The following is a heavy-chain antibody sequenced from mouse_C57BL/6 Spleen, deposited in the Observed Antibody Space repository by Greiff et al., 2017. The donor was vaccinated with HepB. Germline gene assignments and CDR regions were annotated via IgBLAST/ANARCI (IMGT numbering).Heavy chain of an antibody. J-gene: IGHJ3*01. D-gene: IGHD1-1*01. V-gene: IGHV1-4*01. CDR2: INPSSGYT. CDR3: ARVGDGSSWAWFAY. CDR1: GYTFTSYT. Sequence: VQLQQSGAELARPGASVKMSCKASGYTFTSYTMHWVKQRPGKGLEWIGYINPSSGYTKYNQKFKDKATLTADKSSSTAYMQLSSLTSEDSAVYYCARVGDGSSWAWFAYWGQGTLVTVSA.